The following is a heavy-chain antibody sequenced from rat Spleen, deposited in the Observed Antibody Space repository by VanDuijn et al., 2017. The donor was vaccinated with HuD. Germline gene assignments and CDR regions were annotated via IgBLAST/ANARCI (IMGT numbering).Heavy chain of an antibody. V-gene: IGHV2-13*01. J-gene: IGHJ2*01. CDR2: IWDDGNP. CDR1: GFSLSNYG. D-gene: IGHD1-1*01. Sequence: VQLKESGPGLVQPSQTLSLTCTVSGFSLSNYGVIWFRQPPGKGLELMGIIWDDGNPNYNSTLKSRLSITRDTSKSQVYLKMNNLQTEDTATYYCASKIYYYSGVDYWGQGVTVTVSS. CDR3: ASKIYYYSGVDY.